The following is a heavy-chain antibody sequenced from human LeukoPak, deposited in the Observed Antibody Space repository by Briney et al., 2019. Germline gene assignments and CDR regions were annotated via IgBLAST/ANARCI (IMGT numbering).Heavy chain of an antibody. V-gene: IGHV1-69*01. D-gene: IGHD5-12*01. J-gene: IGHJ6*04. Sequence: ASVKVSCKASGVTFSTYAINWVRQAPGQGLEWMGGIIPIFGTANYAQKFQGRVTITADESTSTAYMELSSLRCEDTAMHYCARDNGGLGGYDHFYYYGMDVWGKGTTVTVSS. CDR3: ARDNGGLGGYDHFYYYGMDV. CDR2: IIPIFGTA. CDR1: GVTFSTYA.